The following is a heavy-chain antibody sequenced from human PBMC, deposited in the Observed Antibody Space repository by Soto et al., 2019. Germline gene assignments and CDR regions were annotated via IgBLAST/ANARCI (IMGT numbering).Heavy chain of an antibody. CDR2: ISDGGDLT. D-gene: IGHD3-10*01. V-gene: IGHV3-23*01. J-gene: IGHJ3*02. CDR3: ARRVIGSSRAFDI. Sequence: VQLLESGGGVAQPGGSLRLSCAASGFAFSSHPMSWVRQAPEKGLEWVAGISDGGDLTYNADSVRGRFTISRDNSRNTLYLQMNSLRAEDTAVYYCARRVIGSSRAFDIWGQGTMVTVSS. CDR1: GFAFSSHP.